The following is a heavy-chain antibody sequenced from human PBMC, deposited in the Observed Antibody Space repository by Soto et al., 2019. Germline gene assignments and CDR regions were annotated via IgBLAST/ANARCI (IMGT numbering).Heavy chain of an antibody. J-gene: IGHJ6*02. CDR3: SRDLGILTGYYNDHFGMDV. CDR2: IWYDGSNK. V-gene: IGHV3-33*01. D-gene: IGHD3-9*01. Sequence: SMKVSIALTVVKLSSYGMNWVRKAAGKGVEWVAVIWYDGSNKYYADSVKVRFTISRDNSKNTLYLQMNSLRAEDTAVHYCSRDLGILTGYYNDHFGMDVWGQGTTVTGSS. CDR1: VVKLSSYG.